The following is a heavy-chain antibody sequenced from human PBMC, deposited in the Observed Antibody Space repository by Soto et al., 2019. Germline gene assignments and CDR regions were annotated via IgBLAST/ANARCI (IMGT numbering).Heavy chain of an antibody. CDR1: GFTFSSYA. CDR2: ISSSGETS. V-gene: IGHV3-23*01. CDR3: TRVRSTVVGADSNY. J-gene: IGHJ4*02. D-gene: IGHD2-15*01. Sequence: GGSLRLSCVTSGFTFSSYAMSWVRQSPGKGLEWVSRISSSGETSYNADSVKGRFSISRDNVENTVHLQMDSLRAEDTAVYFCTRVRSTVVGADSNYWGQGALVTVST.